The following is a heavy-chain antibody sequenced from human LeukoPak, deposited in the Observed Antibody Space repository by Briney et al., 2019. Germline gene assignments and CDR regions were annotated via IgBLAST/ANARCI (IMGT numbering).Heavy chain of an antibody. D-gene: IGHD3-16*02. CDR3: ARGVIADYYYYGMDV. Sequence: SVKVSCKASGGTFSSYAISWVRQAPGQGLEWMGGIIPIFGTASYAQKFQGRVTITADESTSTAYMELSSLRSEDTAVYYCARGVIADYYYYGMDVWGQGTTVTVSS. J-gene: IGHJ6*02. CDR1: GGTFSSYA. V-gene: IGHV1-69*13. CDR2: IIPIFGTA.